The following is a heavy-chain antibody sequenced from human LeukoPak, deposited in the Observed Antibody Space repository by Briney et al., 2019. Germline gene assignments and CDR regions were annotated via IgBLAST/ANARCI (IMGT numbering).Heavy chain of an antibody. CDR3: ARHLGGNFGSGTHFVY. D-gene: IGHD3-10*01. CDR1: DGSIDGQY. J-gene: IGHJ4*02. Sequence: SETLSLTCTVSDGSIDGQYWSWIRQPPGKGLEWFGYIHSNGGTKYNPSLKSRVTMSVDTSKNQFSLKLDSMTAADTAVYYCARHLGGNFGSGTHFVYWGQGTLVTVSS. CDR2: IHSNGGT. V-gene: IGHV4-59*11.